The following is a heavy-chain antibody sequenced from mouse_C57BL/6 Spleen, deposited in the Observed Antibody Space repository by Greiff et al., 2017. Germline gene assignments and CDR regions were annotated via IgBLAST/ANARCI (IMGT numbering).Heavy chain of an antibody. Sequence: VKLQESGPGLVQPSQSLSITCTVSGFSLTSYGVHWVRQSPGKGLEWLGVIWSGGSPDYNAAFISRLSISKDNSKSQVFFKMNSLQADDTAIYYCASPTTKNYYAMDYWGQGTSVTVSS. CDR3: ASPTTKNYYAMDY. CDR1: GFSLTSYG. CDR2: IWSGGSP. V-gene: IGHV2-2*01. D-gene: IGHD2-10*01. J-gene: IGHJ4*01.